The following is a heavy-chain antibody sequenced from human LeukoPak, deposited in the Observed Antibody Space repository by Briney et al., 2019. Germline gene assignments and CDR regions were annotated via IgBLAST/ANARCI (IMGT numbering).Heavy chain of an antibody. CDR1: GVAISRGGYA. D-gene: IGHD6-19*01. J-gene: IGHJ5*02. CDR2: IYHSGTT. Sequence: SETLSLTCAVSGVAISRGGYAWNWIRQPPGKGLEWIAYIYHSGTTYYNPSLKSRATISVDTSKNQFSLKLSSVTAADTAVYYCVRRRYSSGWFKDKTWYDPWDQGIPGNVS. V-gene: IGHV4-30-4*07. CDR3: VRRRYSSGWFKDKTWYDP.